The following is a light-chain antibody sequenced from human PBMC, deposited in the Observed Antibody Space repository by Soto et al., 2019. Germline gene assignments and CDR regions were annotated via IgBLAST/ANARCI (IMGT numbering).Light chain of an antibody. V-gene: IGKV3-11*01. CDR2: DAY. CDR3: QQSSNWPPIT. J-gene: IGKJ5*01. Sequence: TQSPATVSVSPGERATLSCRASQSISSYLAWYQQKPGQATRIIIYDAYNRATGIPARFSGSGSGTDFTLTISSLEPEDFAVYYCQQSSNWPPITFGQGTRLEIK. CDR1: QSISSY.